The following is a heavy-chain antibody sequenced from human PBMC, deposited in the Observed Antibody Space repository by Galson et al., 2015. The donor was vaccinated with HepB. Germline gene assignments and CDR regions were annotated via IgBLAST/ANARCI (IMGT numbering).Heavy chain of an antibody. D-gene: IGHD2-21*02. V-gene: IGHV3-33*01. Sequence: LRLSCAASGFIFSSCAMHWVRQAPGKGLEWVAVIWYDGSNKHYADSVRGRFTISRDNSRNTLYLQMNNLRAEDTAVYYCVREKGEGGGDCLDYWGQGTLVTVSS. J-gene: IGHJ4*02. CDR3: VREKGEGGGDCLDY. CDR1: GFIFSSCA. CDR2: IWYDGSNK.